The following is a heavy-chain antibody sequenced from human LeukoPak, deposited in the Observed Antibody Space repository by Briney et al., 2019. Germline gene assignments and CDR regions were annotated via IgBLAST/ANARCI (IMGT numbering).Heavy chain of an antibody. CDR3: AKGSHGYSSSSADY. CDR1: GFTFSSYA. V-gene: IGHV3-23*01. Sequence: GGSLRLSCAASGFTFSSYAMNWVRQAPGKGLEWVSVISGSGGNTYYADSVKGRFTISRDNSKSTLYLQMNSLRVDDTAVYSCAKGSHGYSSSSADYWGQGTLVTVSP. CDR2: ISGSGGNT. J-gene: IGHJ4*02. D-gene: IGHD6-6*01.